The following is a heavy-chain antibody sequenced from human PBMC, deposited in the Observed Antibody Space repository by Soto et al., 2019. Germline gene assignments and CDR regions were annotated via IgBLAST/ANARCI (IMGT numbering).Heavy chain of an antibody. D-gene: IGHD5-18*01. CDR1: GFTFSSYS. V-gene: IGHV3-21*01. CDR2: ISSSSSYI. CDR3: ARRDSDTAMATGRASQNWGYYYYYGMDV. J-gene: IGHJ6*02. Sequence: EVQLVESGGGLVKPGGSLRLSCAASGFTFSSYSMNWVRQAPGKGLEWVSSISSSSSYIYYADSVKGRFTISRDNAKNSLYLQMNSLRAEDTAVYYCARRDSDTAMATGRASQNWGYYYYYGMDVWGQGTTVTVSS.